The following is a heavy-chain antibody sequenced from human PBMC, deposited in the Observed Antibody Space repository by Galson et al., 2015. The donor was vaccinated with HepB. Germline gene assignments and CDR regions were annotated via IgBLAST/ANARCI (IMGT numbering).Heavy chain of an antibody. CDR1: GYTFTGYY. CDR2: INPNSGGT. V-gene: IGHV1-2*04. J-gene: IGHJ6*02. CDR3: ARDNKALLWFGEAYGMDV. Sequence: SVKVSCKASGYTFTGYYMHWVRQAPGQGLEWMGWINPNSGGTNYAQKFQGWVTMTRDTSISTAYMELSRLRSDDTAVYYCARDNKALLWFGEAYGMDVWGQGTTVTVSS. D-gene: IGHD3-10*01.